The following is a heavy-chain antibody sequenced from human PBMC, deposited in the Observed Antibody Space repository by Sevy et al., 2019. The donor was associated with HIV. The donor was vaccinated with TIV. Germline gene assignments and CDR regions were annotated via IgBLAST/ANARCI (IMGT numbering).Heavy chain of an antibody. CDR1: GFTVSSNY. Sequence: GGSLRLSCAASGFTVSSNYMSWVRQAPGKGLEWVSVIYSGGSTYYADSVKGRFTISRDNSKNTLYLQMNSLRAEDTAVYYCARGTYYYGSGSTSPQTSALDYWGQGTLVTVSS. CDR3: ARGTYYYGSGSTSPQTSALDY. J-gene: IGHJ4*02. CDR2: IYSGGST. V-gene: IGHV3-53*01. D-gene: IGHD3-10*01.